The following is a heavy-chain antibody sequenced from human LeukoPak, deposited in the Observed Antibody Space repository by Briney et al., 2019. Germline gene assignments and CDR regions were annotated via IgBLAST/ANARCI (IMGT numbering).Heavy chain of an antibody. Sequence: SETLSLTCTVSGGSISSYYWSWIRQPPGKGLEWIGYIYYSGSTNYNPSLKSRVTISVDTSKNQFSLKLSSVTTADTAVYYCASRTVSSGWYNFDYWGQGTLVTVSS. CDR2: IYYSGST. CDR3: ASRTVSSGWYNFDY. D-gene: IGHD6-19*01. CDR1: GGSISSYY. V-gene: IGHV4-59*08. J-gene: IGHJ4*02.